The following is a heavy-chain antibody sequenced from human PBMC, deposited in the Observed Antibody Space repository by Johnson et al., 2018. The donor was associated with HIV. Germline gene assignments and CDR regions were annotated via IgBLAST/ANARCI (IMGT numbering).Heavy chain of an antibody. CDR2: IKHDGSEK. D-gene: IGHD3-22*01. CDR3: ARGPTYYYDSSGYWSDAFDI. CDR1: GFTFSSYW. Sequence: VQLVESGGGVVQPGGSLRLSCAASGFTFSSYWMSWVRQAPGTGLEWVANIKHDGSEKYSVDSVKGRFTISRDNAKNSLYLQMNSLSAEDTAVYYCARGPTYYYDSSGYWSDAFDIWGQGTMVTVSS. J-gene: IGHJ3*02. V-gene: IGHV3-7*05.